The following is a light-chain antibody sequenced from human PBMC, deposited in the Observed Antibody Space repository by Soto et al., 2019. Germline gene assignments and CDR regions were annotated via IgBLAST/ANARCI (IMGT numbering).Light chain of an antibody. CDR1: QSISSW. J-gene: IGKJ1*01. CDR3: QQYNSYSPWT. Sequence: DIQMTQSPSTLSASVGDRVTITCRASQSISSWLAWYQQKPGKAPKLLIYKASSLESGVPPRFSGSGSGTAFTPTISSLQPDDFATYYCQQYNSYSPWTFGQGPKVQLK. V-gene: IGKV1-5*03. CDR2: KAS.